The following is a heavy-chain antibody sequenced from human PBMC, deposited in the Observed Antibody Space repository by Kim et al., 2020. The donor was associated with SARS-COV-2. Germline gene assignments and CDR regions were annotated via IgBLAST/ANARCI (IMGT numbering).Heavy chain of an antibody. V-gene: IGHV1-2*04. J-gene: IGHJ6*02. CDR2: INPNSGGT. D-gene: IGHD4-17*01. CDR3: ARDRWGDDYGDYEGFGYYYYGMDV. CDR1: GYTFTGYY. Sequence: ASVKVSCKASGYTFTGYYMHWVRQAPGQGLEWMGWINPNSGGTNYAQKFQGWVTMTRDTSISTAYMELSRLRSDDTAVYYCARDRWGDDYGDYEGFGYYYYGMDVWGQGTTVTVSS.